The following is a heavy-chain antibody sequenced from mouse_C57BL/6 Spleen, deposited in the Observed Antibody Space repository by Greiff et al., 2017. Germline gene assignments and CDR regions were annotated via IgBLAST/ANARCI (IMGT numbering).Heavy chain of an antibody. CDR1: GFTFSNYW. D-gene: IGHD4-1*01. CDR2: IRLKSDNYAT. Sequence: EVMLVESGGGLVQPGGSMKLSCVASGFTFSNYWMNWVRQSPEKGLEWVAQIRLKSDNYATHYAESVKGRFTISRDDSKCSVYLQMNNLRAEDTGIYYCTGVNWDYAMDYWGQGTSVTVSS. V-gene: IGHV6-3*01. CDR3: TGVNWDYAMDY. J-gene: IGHJ4*01.